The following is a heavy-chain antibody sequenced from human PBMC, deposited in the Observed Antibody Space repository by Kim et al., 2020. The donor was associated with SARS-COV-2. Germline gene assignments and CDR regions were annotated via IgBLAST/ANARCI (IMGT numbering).Heavy chain of an antibody. Sequence: SQTLSLTCAISGDSVSSNSAAWNWIRQSPSRGLEWLGRTYYRSKWYNDYAVSVKSRITINPDTSKNQFSLQLNSVTPEDTAVYYCAREADLWFGEVLYYDYWGQGTLVTVSS. J-gene: IGHJ4*02. CDR2: TYYRSKWYN. D-gene: IGHD3-10*01. V-gene: IGHV6-1*01. CDR1: GDSVSSNSAA. CDR3: AREADLWFGEVLYYDY.